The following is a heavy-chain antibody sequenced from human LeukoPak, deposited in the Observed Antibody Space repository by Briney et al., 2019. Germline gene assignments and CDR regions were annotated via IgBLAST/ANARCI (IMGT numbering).Heavy chain of an antibody. V-gene: IGHV4-39*01. Sequence: SETLSLTCTVSGGSISISSYYWGWIRQPPGKGLEWIGSIYYSGNTYYNPSLRSRVTISVDTSKNQFSLKLSSVTAPDTAVYYCARSTGANWYFDLWGRGTPVTVSS. CDR3: ARSTGANWYFDL. CDR2: IYYSGNT. J-gene: IGHJ2*01. D-gene: IGHD2-2*01. CDR1: GGSISISSYY.